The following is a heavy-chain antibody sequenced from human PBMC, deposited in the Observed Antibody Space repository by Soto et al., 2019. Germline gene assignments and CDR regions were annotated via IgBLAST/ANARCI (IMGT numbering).Heavy chain of an antibody. CDR1: GYTFTSYG. Sequence: GASVKVSCKASGYTFTSYGISWVRQAPGQGLEWMGWISAYNGNTNYAQKPQGRVTMTTDTSTSTAYMELRSLRSDDTAVYYCARDRGWDDYVWGGYRSHKISGNFDYWGQGTLVTVSS. J-gene: IGHJ4*02. CDR2: ISAYNGNT. D-gene: IGHD3-16*02. V-gene: IGHV1-18*04. CDR3: ARDRGWDDYVWGGYRSHKISGNFDY.